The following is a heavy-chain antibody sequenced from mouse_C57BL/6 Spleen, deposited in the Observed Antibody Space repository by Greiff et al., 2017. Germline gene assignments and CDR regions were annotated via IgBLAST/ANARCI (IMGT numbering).Heavy chain of an antibody. CDR1: GFTFSDYY. V-gene: IGHV5-16*01. D-gene: IGHD1-1*01. J-gene: IGHJ1*03. CDR2: INYDGSST. CDR3: ARYYGSSLWYFDV. Sequence: EVKLVESEGGLVQPGSSMKLSCTASGFTFSDYYMAWVRQVPEKGLEWVANINYDGSSTYYLDSLKSRFIISRDNAKNILYLQMSSLKSEDTATYYCARYYGSSLWYFDVWGTGTTVTVSS.